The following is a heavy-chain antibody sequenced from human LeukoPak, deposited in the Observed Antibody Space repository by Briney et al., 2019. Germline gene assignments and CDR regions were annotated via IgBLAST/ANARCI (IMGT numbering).Heavy chain of an antibody. CDR1: GYSISSSNW. CDR2: IYYSGST. D-gene: IGHD5-18*01. CDR3: ARMRTQLDYYYYMDA. Sequence: SETLSLTCAVSGYSISSSNWWGWIRPPPGKGLEWIGYIYYSGSTYYNPSLKSRVTMSVDTSKNQFSLKLSSVTAVDTAVYYCARMRTQLDYYYYMDAWGKGTTVSVSS. J-gene: IGHJ6*03. V-gene: IGHV4-28*01.